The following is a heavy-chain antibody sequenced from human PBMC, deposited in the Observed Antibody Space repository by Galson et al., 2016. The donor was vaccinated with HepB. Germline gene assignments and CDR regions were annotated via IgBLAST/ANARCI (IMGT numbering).Heavy chain of an antibody. V-gene: IGHV3-23*01. Sequence: SLRLSCAASGFTFSSSSMSWVRQAPGKGLEWVSAIDGNDGSTFYADSVRGRFTISRDNSKNSLYLEMNSLRAEDTAVYYRATGGDYDIWGQGTLVTVSS. CDR2: IDGNDGST. CDR3: ATGGDYDI. J-gene: IGHJ4*02. D-gene: IGHD4-17*01. CDR1: GFTFSSSS.